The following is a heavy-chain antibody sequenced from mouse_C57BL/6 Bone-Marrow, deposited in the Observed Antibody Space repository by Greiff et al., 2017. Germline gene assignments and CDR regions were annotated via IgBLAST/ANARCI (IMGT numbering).Heavy chain of an antibody. V-gene: IGHV1-18*01. Sequence: EVQLQQSGPELVKPGASVKISCKASGYTFTDYNMDWVKQSPGKSLEWIGDINPNNGGTIYNQKFKGKATLTVDKSSSTAYMELRSLTSEDTAVYYCARYDMGYWGQGTTVTVAS. CDR1: GYTFTDYN. CDR3: ARYDMGY. CDR2: INPNNGGT. J-gene: IGHJ4*01.